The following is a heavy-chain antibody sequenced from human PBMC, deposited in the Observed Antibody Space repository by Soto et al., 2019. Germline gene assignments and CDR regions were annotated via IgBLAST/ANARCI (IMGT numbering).Heavy chain of an antibody. CDR1: GFTFSSYT. CDR2: ISGSVSST. J-gene: IGHJ4*02. CDR3: AKPPGILLPATVPFDY. D-gene: IGHD1-26*01. Sequence: EVQLLDSGGDLVQPGGSLRLSCAASGFTFSSYTMNWVRQAPGKGLEWVSAISGSVSSTYYADFAKGRFTISRDNSKNTVYLQMNSLKVEDTAVYYCAKPPGILLPATVPFDYWGQGTLVTVSS. V-gene: IGHV3-23*01.